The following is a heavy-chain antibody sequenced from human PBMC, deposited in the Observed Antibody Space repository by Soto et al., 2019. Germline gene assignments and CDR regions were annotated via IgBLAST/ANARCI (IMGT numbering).Heavy chain of an antibody. CDR2: ISYDGSNK. CDR1: GFTFSSYA. D-gene: IGHD6-13*01. Sequence: QVQLVESGGGVVQPGRSLRLSCAASGFTFSSYAMHWVRQAPGKGLEWVAVISYDGSNKYYADSVKGRFTIPRDTSKNTLYLQMNSLRAEDTPVYDCARVSRWCWYRSHAFDIWGQGTMVTVSS. CDR3: ARVSRWCWYRSHAFDI. V-gene: IGHV3-30-3*01. J-gene: IGHJ3*02.